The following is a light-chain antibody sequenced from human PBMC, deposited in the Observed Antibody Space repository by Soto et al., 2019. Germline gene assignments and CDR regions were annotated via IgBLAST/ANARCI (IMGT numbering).Light chain of an antibody. J-gene: IGKJ5*01. V-gene: IGKV1-39*01. CDR1: QGIGNY. CDR2: AAS. CDR3: QQSYSTPIT. Sequence: EIQMRQAPSSLRASVGDRVTITCRASQGIGNYLVWYQQKPGKAPKLLIYAASSLQSGVPSRFSGSGSGTDFTLTISSPQPEDFATYYCQQSYSTPITFGQGTRLAIK.